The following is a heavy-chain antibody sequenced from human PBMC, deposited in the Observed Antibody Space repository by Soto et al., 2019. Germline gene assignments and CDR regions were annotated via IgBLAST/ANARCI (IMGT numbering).Heavy chain of an antibody. CDR3: ARAGNGVNSHWFDP. CDR2: IWYDGSNK. V-gene: IGHV3-33*01. J-gene: IGHJ5*02. Sequence: QVQLVESGGGVVQPGKSLRLSCEASGFTFSSYGMHWVRQAQGKGLEWVAVIWYDGSNKYYADSVKGRFTISRDNSKSTLYLQMNSLRAEDTAVYYCARAGNGVNSHWFDPWGQGTLVTVSS. D-gene: IGHD2-8*01. CDR1: GFTFSSYG.